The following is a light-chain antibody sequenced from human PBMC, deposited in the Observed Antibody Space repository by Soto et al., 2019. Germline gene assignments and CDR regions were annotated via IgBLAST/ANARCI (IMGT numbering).Light chain of an antibody. J-gene: IGKJ1*01. Sequence: EIVLTQSPGTLSLSPGERATLSCRASQSVSSSYFAWYQPQPGQAPSHLIYGTSSRATGIPDRFSGTGSVTDFTLTITRLEPEDFAVYSCQHYGSSPGTFGQGTKLEIK. CDR1: QSVSSSY. V-gene: IGKV3-20*01. CDR2: GTS. CDR3: QHYGSSPGT.